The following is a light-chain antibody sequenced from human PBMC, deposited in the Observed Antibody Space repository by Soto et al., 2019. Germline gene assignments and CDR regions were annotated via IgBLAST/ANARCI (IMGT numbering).Light chain of an antibody. CDR1: QSVSSN. CDR2: AAS. Sequence: EIMMSHSPATLSLYPGERATLSCRASQSVSSNLAWYQQKPGQAPRLLIYAASSRATGIPDRFSGGGSGTDFTLTISRLEPEDFAVYYCQQCGSSPWTFGQGTKVDIK. CDR3: QQCGSSPWT. J-gene: IGKJ1*01. V-gene: IGKV3-20*01.